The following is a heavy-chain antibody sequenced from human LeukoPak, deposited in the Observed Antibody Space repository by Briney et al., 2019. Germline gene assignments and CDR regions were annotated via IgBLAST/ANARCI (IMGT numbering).Heavy chain of an antibody. Sequence: GGSLRLSCAASGFTFSSHAMSWVRQAPGKGLEWVSAISGSGGSTYYADSVKGRFTISRDNSKNTLYLQMNSLRAEDTAVYYYAKDTRFDWTPYYFDYWGQGTLVTVSS. CDR1: GFTFSSHA. J-gene: IGHJ4*02. D-gene: IGHD3-9*01. V-gene: IGHV3-23*01. CDR2: ISGSGGST. CDR3: AKDTRFDWTPYYFDY.